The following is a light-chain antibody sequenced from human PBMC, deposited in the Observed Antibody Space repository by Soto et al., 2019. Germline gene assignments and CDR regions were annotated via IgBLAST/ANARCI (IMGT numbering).Light chain of an antibody. J-gene: IGKJ5*01. CDR1: QSVSSSY. CDR2: GAS. V-gene: IGKV3-20*01. Sequence: EIVLTQSPGTLSLSPGERATLSCRASQSVSSSYLAWYQQKPGQAPRLLIYGASSRATGIPDRFSGSGSGTDFTLTISRLEPEDFAVYFCHHYGSSPPVTFGQGTRLELK. CDR3: HHYGSSPPVT.